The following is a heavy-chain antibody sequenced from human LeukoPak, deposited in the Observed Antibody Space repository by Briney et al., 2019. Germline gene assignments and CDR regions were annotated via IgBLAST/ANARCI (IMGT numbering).Heavy chain of an antibody. CDR2: IYHSGST. D-gene: IGHD4-23*01. V-gene: IGHV4-38-2*02. J-gene: IGHJ6*03. Sequence: PSETLSLTCTVSGYSISSGYYWGWIRQPPGKGLGWIGSIYHSGSTYYNPSLKSRVTISVDTSKNQFSLKLSSVTAADTAVYYFAGTVGGAYYYNYMDVWSKGTTVTLYS. CDR1: GYSISSGYY. CDR3: AGTVGGAYYYNYMDV.